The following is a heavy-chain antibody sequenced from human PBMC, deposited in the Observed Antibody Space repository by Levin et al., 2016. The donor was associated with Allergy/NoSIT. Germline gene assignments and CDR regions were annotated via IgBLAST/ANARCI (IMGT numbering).Heavy chain of an antibody. CDR1: GYTFTSYG. J-gene: IGHJ6*02. Sequence: ASVKVSCKASGYTFTSYGISWVRQAPGQGLEWMGWISAYNGNTNYAQKLQGRVTMTTDTSTSTAYMELRSLRSDDTAVYYCARDLPIMVRGVILYDYYYYGMDVWGQGTTVTVSS. D-gene: IGHD3-10*01. CDR2: ISAYNGNT. V-gene: IGHV1-18*01. CDR3: ARDLPIMVRGVILYDYYYYGMDV.